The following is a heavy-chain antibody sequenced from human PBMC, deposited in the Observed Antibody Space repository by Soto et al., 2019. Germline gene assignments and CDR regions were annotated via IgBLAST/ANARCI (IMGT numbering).Heavy chain of an antibody. CDR3: TPGVTDAFDI. V-gene: IGHV3-15*07. CDR2: IKSKTDGGTT. J-gene: IGHJ3*02. CDR1: SVSNAW. D-gene: IGHD3-10*01. Sequence: SVSNAWMNWVRQAPGKGLEWVGRIKSKTDGGTTDYAAPVKGRFTISRDDSKNTLYLQMNSLKTEDTAVYYCTPGVTDAFDIWGQGTMVTVSS.